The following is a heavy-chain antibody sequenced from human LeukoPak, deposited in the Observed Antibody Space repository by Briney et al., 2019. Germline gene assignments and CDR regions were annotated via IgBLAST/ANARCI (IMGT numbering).Heavy chain of an antibody. Sequence: ASVKVSCKASGYTFTGYYMHWVRQAPGQGLEWMGWIYPNSGGTNYAQKFQGRVTMTSDTSISTAYMELSSLRSDDTAVYYCATYYCSTTSCYPYFFDYWGQGTLVTVSS. D-gene: IGHD2-2*01. J-gene: IGHJ4*02. CDR2: IYPNSGGT. CDR3: ATYYCSTTSCYPYFFDY. CDR1: GYTFTGYY. V-gene: IGHV1-2*02.